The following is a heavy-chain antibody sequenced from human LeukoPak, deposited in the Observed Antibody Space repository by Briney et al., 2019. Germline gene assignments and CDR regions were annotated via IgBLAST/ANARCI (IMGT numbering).Heavy chain of an antibody. CDR2: IYASGSS. CDR1: GDSFSLFY. D-gene: IGHD4-23*01. V-gene: IGHV4-4*07. Sequence: PSETLSLTCTVSGDSFSLFYWSWVRQPAGMGLEWIGRIYASGSSDYNPSLKSRVSMSVDSSKNQFSLKLASVTAADTAIYYCARDFYGGNSDAFDIWGQGTMVTVSS. J-gene: IGHJ3*02. CDR3: ARDFYGGNSDAFDI.